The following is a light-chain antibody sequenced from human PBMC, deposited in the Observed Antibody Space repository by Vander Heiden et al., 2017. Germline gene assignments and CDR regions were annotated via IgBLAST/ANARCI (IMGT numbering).Light chain of an antibody. CDR3: QAWDSSNVV. Sequence: SYALTQPPSVSVSPGQTASITCSGDNLGDKYACWYQQKAGQSPVVVIYQDTKRPSGIPERFSGSNSVSTATLTISGTQAMDEADYYCQAWDSSNVVFGGGTKLTVL. CDR1: NLGDKY. J-gene: IGLJ2*01. CDR2: QDT. V-gene: IGLV3-1*01.